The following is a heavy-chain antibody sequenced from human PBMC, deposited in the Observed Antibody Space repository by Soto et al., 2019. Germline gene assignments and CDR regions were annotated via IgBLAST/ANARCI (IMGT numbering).Heavy chain of an antibody. V-gene: IGHV4-59*08. CDR3: ARLDRLRFFDY. D-gene: IGHD5-12*01. Sequence: SETLSLTCTVSGGSISSYYWSWIRQPPGKGLEWIGYIYYSGSTNYNPSLESRVTISVDTSKNQFSLKLSSVTAADTAVYYCARLDRLRFFDYWGQGTLVTVSS. J-gene: IGHJ4*02. CDR2: IYYSGST. CDR1: GGSISSYY.